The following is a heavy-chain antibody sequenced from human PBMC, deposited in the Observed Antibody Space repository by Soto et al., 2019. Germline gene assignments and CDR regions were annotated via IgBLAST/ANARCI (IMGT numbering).Heavy chain of an antibody. V-gene: IGHV3-48*03. CDR3: AREHQNWFDP. J-gene: IGHJ5*02. CDR1: GFTFSSYE. Sequence: GGSLRLSCAASGFTFSSYEMNWVRQAPGKGLEWVSYISSSGSTIYYADSVKGRFTISRDNAKNSLYLQMNSLRAEDAAVYYCAREHQNWFDPWGQGTLVTVSS. CDR2: ISSSGSTI.